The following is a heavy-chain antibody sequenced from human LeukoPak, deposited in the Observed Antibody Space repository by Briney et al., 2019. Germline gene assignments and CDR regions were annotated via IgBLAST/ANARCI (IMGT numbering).Heavy chain of an antibody. V-gene: IGHV1-69*05. D-gene: IGHD2-15*01. Sequence: SVTVSCKASGGTFSSYAISWVRQAPGQGLEWMGGIIPIFGTVNYAQKFQGRVTITTDESTSTAYMELSSLRSEDTAVYYCARDSGHDLGYWFDPWGQGTLVTVSS. CDR1: GGTFSSYA. CDR2: IIPIFGTV. CDR3: ARDSGHDLGYWFDP. J-gene: IGHJ5*02.